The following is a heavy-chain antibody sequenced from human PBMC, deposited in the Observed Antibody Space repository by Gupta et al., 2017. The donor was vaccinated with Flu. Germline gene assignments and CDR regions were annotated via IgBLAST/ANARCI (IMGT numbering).Heavy chain of an antibody. J-gene: IGHJ4*02. Sequence: QVTLKESGPVLVKPTETLTLTCTVSGFSLSNARMGVSWIRQPPGKALEWLAHIFSNDEKSYSTSLKSRLTISKDTSKSQVVLTMTNMDPVDTATYYCARIRIDGGSYYGPFDYWGQGTLVTVSS. D-gene: IGHD1-26*01. CDR3: ARIRIDGGSYYGPFDY. CDR1: GFSLSNARMG. CDR2: IFSNDEK. V-gene: IGHV2-26*01.